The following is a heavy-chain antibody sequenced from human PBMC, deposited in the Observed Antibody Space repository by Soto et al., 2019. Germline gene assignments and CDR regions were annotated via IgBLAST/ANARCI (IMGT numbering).Heavy chain of an antibody. CDR2: IYDSGSP. J-gene: IGHJ4*02. V-gene: IGHV4-30-4*02. D-gene: IGHD1-20*01. Sequence: SETLSLTCTVSGASISSGDYFWSWIRQSPGKGLQWIGYIYDSGSPYYNPSLKSRVTMSVDTSKNQFSLRLTSVTAADTAVYFCAREQYNWKIWGQGTLVTVSS. CDR1: GASISSGDYF. CDR3: AREQYNWKI.